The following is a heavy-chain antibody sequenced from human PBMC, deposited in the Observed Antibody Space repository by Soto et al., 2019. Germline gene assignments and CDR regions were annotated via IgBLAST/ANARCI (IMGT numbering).Heavy chain of an antibody. CDR1: GYSFTSYW. V-gene: IGHV5-51*01. D-gene: IGHD2-2*01. CDR2: IYPGDSDT. CDR3: ARQFVVVPAAMWANYYYYGMDV. J-gene: IGHJ6*02. Sequence: GESLKISCKGSGYSFTSYWIGWVRQMPGKGLEWMGIIYPGDSDTRYSPSFQGQVTISADKSISTAYLQWSSLKASDTAMYYCARQFVVVPAAMWANYYYYGMDVWGQGATVTVSS.